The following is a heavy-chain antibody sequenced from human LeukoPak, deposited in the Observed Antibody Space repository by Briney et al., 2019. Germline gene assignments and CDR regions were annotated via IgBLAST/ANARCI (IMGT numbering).Heavy chain of an antibody. CDR2: INTDGSNT. CDR1: RFTFSSFW. CDR3: ARDQSIAGPTTADY. D-gene: IGHD1-26*01. V-gene: IGHV3-74*01. Sequence: GGSLRLSCAASRFTFSSFWMRWVRHAPGKGLVWVSRINTDGSNTIYADSVKDRFTISRDNAKNTLYLQMNSLRAEDTAVYYCARDQSIAGPTTADYWGQGTLVTVSS. J-gene: IGHJ4*02.